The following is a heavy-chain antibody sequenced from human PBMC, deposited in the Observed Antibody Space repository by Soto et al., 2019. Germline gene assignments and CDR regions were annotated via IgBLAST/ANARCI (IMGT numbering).Heavy chain of an antibody. CDR2: IWYDGSNK. CDR1: GFTFSSYG. D-gene: IGHD6-13*01. V-gene: IGHV3-33*01. CDR3: AREQQLVREAVAGLDY. Sequence: GGSLRLSCAASGFTFSSYGMHWVRQAPGKGLEWVAVIWYDGSNKYYADSVKGRFTISRDNSKNTLYLQMNSLRAEDTAVYYCAREQQLVREAVAGLDYWGQGTLVTVSS. J-gene: IGHJ4*02.